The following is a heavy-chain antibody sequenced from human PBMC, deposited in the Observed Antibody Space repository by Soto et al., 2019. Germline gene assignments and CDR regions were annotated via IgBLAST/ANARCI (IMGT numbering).Heavy chain of an antibody. D-gene: IGHD4-4*01. CDR2: VYYTGDT. J-gene: IGHJ5*02. Sequence: PSETLSLTCTVPGGSISTFYGSWISQPPGRGLEWIGYVYYTGDTNYNPSLKSRVTISVDTSKNQFSLNLRSVTAADTAVYYCATTVTTLYNWFDPWGQGILVTVSS. CDR1: GGSISTFY. V-gene: IGHV4-59*08. CDR3: ATTVTTLYNWFDP.